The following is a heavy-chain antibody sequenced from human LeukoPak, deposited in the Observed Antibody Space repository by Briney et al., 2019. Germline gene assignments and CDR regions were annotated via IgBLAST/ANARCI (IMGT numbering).Heavy chain of an antibody. J-gene: IGHJ6*02. V-gene: IGHV1-8*01. CDR3: ARGLPHIGYDFWSGYYTGYYYYGMDV. D-gene: IGHD3-3*01. Sequence: VASVKVSCKASGYTFTSYDINWVRQAPGQGLEWMGWMNPNSGNTGYAQKFQGRVTMTRNTSISTAYMELSSLRSEDTAVYYCARGLPHIGYDFWSGYYTGYYYYGMDVWGQGTTVIVSS. CDR2: MNPNSGNT. CDR1: GYTFTSYD.